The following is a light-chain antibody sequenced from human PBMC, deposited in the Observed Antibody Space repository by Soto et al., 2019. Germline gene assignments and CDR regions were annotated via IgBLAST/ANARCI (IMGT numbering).Light chain of an antibody. V-gene: IGKV3-20*01. CDR1: QSVSSSY. J-gene: IGKJ2*01. CDR2: GAS. CDR3: HQYGSSPYT. Sequence: EIVLTQSPGTLSLSPGERATLSCRASQSVSSSYLAWYQQKPGQAPRLLIYGASSRATGIPDRFSGSGSGTDFTLTISRLEPEDFAVYYCHQYGSSPYTFGQG.